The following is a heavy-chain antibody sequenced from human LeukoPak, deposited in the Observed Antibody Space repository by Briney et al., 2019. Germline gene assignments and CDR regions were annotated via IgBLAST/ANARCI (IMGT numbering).Heavy chain of an antibody. CDR2: INHSGST. V-gene: IGHV4-34*01. CDR3: ARGRHRYCSGGSCYSWGYYYYYGMDV. D-gene: IGHD2-15*01. CDR1: GGSFSGYY. J-gene: IGHJ6*02. Sequence: PSETLSLTCAVYGGSFSGYYWSWIRQPPGKGLEWIGEINHSGSTNYNPSLKSRATISVDTSKNQFSLKLSSVTAADTAVYYCARGRHRYCSGGSCYSWGYYYYYGMDVWGQGTTVTVSS.